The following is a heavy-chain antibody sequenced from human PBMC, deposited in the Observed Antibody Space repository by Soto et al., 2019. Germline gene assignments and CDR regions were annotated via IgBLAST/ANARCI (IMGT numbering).Heavy chain of an antibody. CDR2: INGRGNYI. J-gene: IGHJ4*02. D-gene: IGHD1-26*01. CDR1: GFTFSTYT. V-gene: IGHV3-21*01. Sequence: PGRSLRLSCASSGFTFSTYTMNWVRQAPGKGLEWVSSINGRGNYIYYAESVKGRFTISRDNAKNSLYLQMVRLRAEDTALYYCVREDGKVGTNSAFDYWGLGALVTVSS. CDR3: VREDGKVGTNSAFDY.